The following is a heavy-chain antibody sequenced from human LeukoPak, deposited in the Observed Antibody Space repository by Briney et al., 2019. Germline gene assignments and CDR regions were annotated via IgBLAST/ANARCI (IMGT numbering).Heavy chain of an antibody. CDR1: GFTFSNAW. D-gene: IGHD1-26*01. CDR2: IKSKTDGGTT. CDR3: TTASGSYYGGYYMDV. Sequence: GGSLRLSCAASGFTFSNAWMSWVRQAPGKGLEWVGRIKSKTDGGTTDYAAPVKGRFTISRDDSKNTLYLQMNSLKTEDTAVYYCTTASGSYYGGYYMDVWGKGTTVTVSS. J-gene: IGHJ6*03. V-gene: IGHV3-15*01.